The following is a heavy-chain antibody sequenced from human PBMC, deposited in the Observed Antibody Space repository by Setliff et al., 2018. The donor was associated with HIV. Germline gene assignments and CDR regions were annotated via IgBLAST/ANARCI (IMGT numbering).Heavy chain of an antibody. CDR1: GGSLSGYY. CDR3: ARGRNFWSDYYHYYYMDV. Sequence: SETLSLTCAVYGGSLSGYYWRWIRQPPGKGLEWIGYINHSGSTNYNPSLKSRVNISADTSKNQFSLKLSSVTAADTAVYYCARGRNFWSDYYHYYYMDVWGKGTMVTVSS. J-gene: IGHJ6*03. CDR2: INHSGST. D-gene: IGHD3-3*01. V-gene: IGHV4-34*01.